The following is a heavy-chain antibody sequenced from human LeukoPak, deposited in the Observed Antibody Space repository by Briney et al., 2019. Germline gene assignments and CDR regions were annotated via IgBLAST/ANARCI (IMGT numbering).Heavy chain of an antibody. V-gene: IGHV1-8*01. D-gene: IGHD3-22*01. CDR2: MNPNSGNT. J-gene: IGHJ3*02. Sequence: ASVKVSCKASGYTFTNYDINWVRQATEQGLEWMGWMNPNSGNTGYAQELQGRVTMTRNSSISTAFMELSSLRSEDTAVYYCARGGTIYDSILEDAFDIWGQGTMVTVSS. CDR1: GYTFTNYD. CDR3: ARGGTIYDSILEDAFDI.